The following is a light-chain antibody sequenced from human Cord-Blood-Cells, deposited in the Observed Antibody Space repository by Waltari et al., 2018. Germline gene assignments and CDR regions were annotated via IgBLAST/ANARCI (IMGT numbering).Light chain of an antibody. J-gene: IGKJ3*01. Sequence: EIVLTQSPCTLSLSPWERATLSCRSSQSVSSSYLAWYQQQPGQAPRRLIYGASSWATGITDRFSGSGSGTDFTVTISRLEPEDFAVYYCQQYGSSPLFTFGPGTKVDI. CDR1: QSVSSSY. V-gene: IGKV3-20*01. CDR3: QQYGSSPLFT. CDR2: GAS.